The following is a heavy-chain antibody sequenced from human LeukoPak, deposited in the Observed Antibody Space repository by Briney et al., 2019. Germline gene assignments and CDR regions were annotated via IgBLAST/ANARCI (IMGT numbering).Heavy chain of an antibody. CDR2: IYYSGNT. Sequence: SETLSLTCAVYGGSFSGYYWSWIRQPPGKGLEWIGSIYYSGNTDYNPSLKSRVTISVDTSKNQFSLKLSSVTAADTAVYYCARGDTGYSSGWAEPYYYYMDVWGKGTTVTVSS. J-gene: IGHJ6*03. D-gene: IGHD6-19*01. V-gene: IGHV4-34*01. CDR3: ARGDTGYSSGWAEPYYYYMDV. CDR1: GGSFSGYY.